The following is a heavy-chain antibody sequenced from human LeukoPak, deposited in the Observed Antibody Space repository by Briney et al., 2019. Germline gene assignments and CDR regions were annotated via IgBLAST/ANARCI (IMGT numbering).Heavy chain of an antibody. Sequence: ASVKVSCKASGYTFTGYYMHWVRQAPGQGLEWMGWINPNSGGTNYAQKFQGTVTMTRDTSISTAYMELSRLRSDDTAVYYCARGSDYLGSFDPWGQGTLVTVSS. CDR2: INPNSGGT. J-gene: IGHJ5*02. D-gene: IGHD3-10*01. CDR1: GYTFTGYY. CDR3: ARGSDYLGSFDP. V-gene: IGHV1-2*02.